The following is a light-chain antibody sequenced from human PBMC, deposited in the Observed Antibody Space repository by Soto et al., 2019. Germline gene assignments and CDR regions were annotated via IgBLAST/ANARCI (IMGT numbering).Light chain of an antibody. CDR2: GAS. CDR3: QQHGTSPI. Sequence: EVVLTQSPGTLSLSPGERATLSCRASQAVSSILLAWYQQKPGQAPRLLIYGASSRATGIPDRLSGSGSGTDFTLTVSRLEPEDFAVYYCQQHGTSPIFGGGTKVETK. J-gene: IGKJ4*01. CDR1: QAVSSIL. V-gene: IGKV3-20*01.